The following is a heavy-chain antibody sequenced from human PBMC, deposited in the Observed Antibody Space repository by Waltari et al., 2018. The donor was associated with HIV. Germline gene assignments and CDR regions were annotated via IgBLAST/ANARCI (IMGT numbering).Heavy chain of an antibody. V-gene: IGHV3-9*01. J-gene: IGHJ4*02. CDR2: ISWNSGSI. D-gene: IGHD3-16*01. CDR1: GFTFDDYA. CDR3: AKGRTTRVWYYFDY. Sequence: VHGGRSLRLSCAASGFTFDDYAMHWVRQAPGKGLEWVSGISWNSGSIGYADSVKGRFTISRDNAKNSLYLQMNSLRAEDTALYYCAKGRTTRVWYYFDYWGQGTLVTVSS.